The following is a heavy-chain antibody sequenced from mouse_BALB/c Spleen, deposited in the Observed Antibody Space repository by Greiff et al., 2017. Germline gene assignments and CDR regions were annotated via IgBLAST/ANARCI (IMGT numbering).Heavy chain of an antibody. Sequence: VKLMESGAELAKPGASVKMSCKASGYTFTSYWMHWVKQRPGQGLEWIGYINPSTGYTEYNQKFKDKATLTADKSSSTAYMQLSSLTSEDSAVYYCARDYGSSSIDYWGQGTTLTVSS. CDR3: ARDYGSSSIDY. CDR1: GYTFTSYW. J-gene: IGHJ2*01. D-gene: IGHD1-1*01. CDR2: INPSTGYT. V-gene: IGHV1-7*01.